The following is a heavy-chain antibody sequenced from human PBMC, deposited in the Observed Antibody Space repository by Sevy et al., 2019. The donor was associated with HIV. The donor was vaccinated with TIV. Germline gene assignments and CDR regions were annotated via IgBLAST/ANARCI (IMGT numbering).Heavy chain of an antibody. V-gene: IGHV4-59*01. Sequence: SETLSLTCSVSGGSGGSISDYYWSWIRQPPGKGLEWIGYINYSRSTKFNPSLKSRVTIPVDTSKNQFSLKRTSVTAADTAVYYCARGGTSLFAPWGQGTLVTVSS. CDR3: ARGGTSLFAP. J-gene: IGHJ5*02. CDR1: GGSGGSISDYY. CDR2: INYSRST. D-gene: IGHD2-15*01.